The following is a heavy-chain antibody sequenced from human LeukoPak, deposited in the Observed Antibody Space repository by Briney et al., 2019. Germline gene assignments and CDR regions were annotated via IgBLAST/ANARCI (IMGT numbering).Heavy chain of an antibody. J-gene: IGHJ5*02. CDR1: GFTFSPYS. CDR2: ISSSSSYI. Sequence: GGSLRLSCAASGFTFSPYSMNWVRQAPGKGLEWVSFISSSSSYIYYADSVKGRFTISRDNAKKSLFLQMNSLRAEDTAVYYCARRYQLLLSWFDPWGQGTLVTVSS. D-gene: IGHD2-2*01. V-gene: IGHV3-21*01. CDR3: ARRYQLLLSWFDP.